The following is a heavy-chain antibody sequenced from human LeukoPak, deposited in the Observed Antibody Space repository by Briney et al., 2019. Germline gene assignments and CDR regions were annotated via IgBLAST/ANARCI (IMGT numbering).Heavy chain of an antibody. CDR3: AREASIVVRCSDY. V-gene: IGHV3-21*06. CDR2: ISSSSAYI. D-gene: IGHD6-6*01. Sequence: GGSLRLSCAASGFTFSTYSMNWVRQAPGKGLEWVSSISSSSAYIYYADSVKGRFTISRDNAKNLLYLEMNSLRAEDTAVYYCAREASIVVRCSDYWGQGTLVTVSS. CDR1: GFTFSTYS. J-gene: IGHJ4*02.